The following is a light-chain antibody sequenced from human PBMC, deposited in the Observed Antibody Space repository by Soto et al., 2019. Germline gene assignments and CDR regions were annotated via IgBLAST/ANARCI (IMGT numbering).Light chain of an antibody. CDR3: QQFASSPGFT. J-gene: IGKJ3*01. V-gene: IGKV3-20*01. CDR1: QTINNRY. Sequence: EIVLTQSPGTLSLSPGERATLSCRASQTINNRYLAWYQQKPGQAPRLLIYGASSRATGIPDRFSGSGSGTDFTLTISRLEPEDFAVYYCQQFASSPGFTLGPGTKVDMK. CDR2: GAS.